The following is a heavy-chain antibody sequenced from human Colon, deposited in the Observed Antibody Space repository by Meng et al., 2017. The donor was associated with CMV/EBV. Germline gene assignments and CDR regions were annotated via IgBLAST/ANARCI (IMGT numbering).Heavy chain of an antibody. CDR3: ARDRCSTGVCYATLH. Sequence: ASVKVSCKASGYTFTSYYIHWVRQAPGQGLEWMGVLNPSGGNTGFAQKFQGRITMTRDTSTSTVYMNLSGLRSEDTAVYYCARDRCSTGVCYATLHWGQGTLVTVSS. CDR2: LNPSGGNT. CDR1: GYTFTSYY. J-gene: IGHJ4*02. D-gene: IGHD2-8*01. V-gene: IGHV1-46*01.